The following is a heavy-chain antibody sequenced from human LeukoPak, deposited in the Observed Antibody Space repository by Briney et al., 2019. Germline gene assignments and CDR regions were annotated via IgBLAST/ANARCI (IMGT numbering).Heavy chain of an antibody. D-gene: IGHD2-2*01. CDR2: ISAYNGNT. Sequence: ASVKVSCKASGYTFTSYGISWVRQAPGQGLEWMGWISAYNGNTNYAQKLQGRVTMTTDTSTSTAYMELRSLRSDDTAVYYRARPTPPYCSSTSCLPPDYWGQGTLVTVSS. V-gene: IGHV1-18*01. CDR1: GYTFTSYG. J-gene: IGHJ4*02. CDR3: ARPTPPYCSSTSCLPPDY.